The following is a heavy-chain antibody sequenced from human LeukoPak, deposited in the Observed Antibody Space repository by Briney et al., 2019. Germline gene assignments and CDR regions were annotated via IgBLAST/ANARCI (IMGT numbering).Heavy chain of an antibody. V-gene: IGHV3-7*01. D-gene: IGHD6-19*01. CDR1: GFTFSAYW. J-gene: IGHJ5*02. CDR3: ARPPSSDWYPNWFDP. Sequence: PGGSLRLSCAASGFTFSAYWMSWVRQAPGKGLEWVANIKQDGSEKYYVDSVKGRFTISRDNAKNSLYLQMNSLRAEDTAVYYCARPPSSDWYPNWFDPWGQGTLVTVSS. CDR2: IKQDGSEK.